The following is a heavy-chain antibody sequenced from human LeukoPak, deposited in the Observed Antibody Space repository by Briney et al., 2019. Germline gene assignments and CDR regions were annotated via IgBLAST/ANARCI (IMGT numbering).Heavy chain of an antibody. D-gene: IGHD3-16*01. CDR3: AGRPMKTFGGVN. CDR2: IYSGGRT. CDR1: GFTVSINY. V-gene: IGHV3-53*01. Sequence: GGSLRLSCAASGFTVSINYMSWVRQARGRGLEWVSVIYSGGRTYYADSVKGRFTISRDNSKNTLYLQMNSLRAEDTAGYYFAGRPMKTFGGVNWGQGTLVTVSS. J-gene: IGHJ4*02.